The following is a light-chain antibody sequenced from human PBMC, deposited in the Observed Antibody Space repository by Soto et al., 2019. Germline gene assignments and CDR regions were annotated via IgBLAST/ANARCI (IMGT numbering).Light chain of an antibody. V-gene: IGLV1-44*01. Sequence: QSVLTQPPSASATPGQGVTISCSGSSSNIGRDAVTWYQQLPGSAPKLLIYNNDQRPSGVPDRFSGSRSGTSASLAISGLQSEDEADYHCAVWDGSRNAWVFGGGTKVTVL. J-gene: IGLJ3*02. CDR3: AVWDGSRNAWV. CDR2: NND. CDR1: SSNIGRDA.